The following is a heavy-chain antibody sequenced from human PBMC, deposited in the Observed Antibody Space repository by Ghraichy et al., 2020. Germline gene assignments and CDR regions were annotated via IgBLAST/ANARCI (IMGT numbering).Heavy chain of an antibody. Sequence: GSLRLSCAASGFTFSSYAMSWVRQAPGKGLEWVSAISGSGGSTYYADSVKGRFTISRDNSKNTLYLQMNSLRAEDTAVYYCAKEGGDFSGHYYGMDVWGQGTTVTVSS. J-gene: IGHJ6*02. CDR1: GFTFSSYA. D-gene: IGHD3/OR15-3a*01. CDR2: ISGSGGST. CDR3: AKEGGDFSGHYYGMDV. V-gene: IGHV3-23*01.